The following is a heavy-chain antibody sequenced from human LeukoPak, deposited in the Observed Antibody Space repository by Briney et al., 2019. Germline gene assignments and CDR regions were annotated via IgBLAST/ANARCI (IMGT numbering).Heavy chain of an antibody. Sequence: SETLSLTCTVSGGSISSGSYYWSWIRQPAGKGLEWIGRIYTSGRTNYNPCLKSRVTISVVTSKNQFSLKLSSVTAADTAVYYCARLETAAGTVWFDPWGQGTLVTVSS. CDR2: IYTSGRT. J-gene: IGHJ5*02. D-gene: IGHD6-13*01. CDR3: ARLETAAGTVWFDP. CDR1: GGSISSGSYY. V-gene: IGHV4-61*02.